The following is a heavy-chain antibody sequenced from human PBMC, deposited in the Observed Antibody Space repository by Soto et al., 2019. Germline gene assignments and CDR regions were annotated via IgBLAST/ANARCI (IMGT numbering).Heavy chain of an antibody. CDR3: ARWDSSGWSRGY. CDR2: ISAYNGNT. Sequence: QVHLVQSRAEVKKPGASVQVSCKASGYTFTTYGIAWVRQAPGQGLEWLGWISAYNGNTNYAQKLQGRVTMTTDTSTSTAYMELRSLRSDDTAVYYCARWDSSGWSRGYWGQGTLVTVSS. J-gene: IGHJ4*02. CDR1: GYTFTTYG. D-gene: IGHD6-19*01. V-gene: IGHV1-18*01.